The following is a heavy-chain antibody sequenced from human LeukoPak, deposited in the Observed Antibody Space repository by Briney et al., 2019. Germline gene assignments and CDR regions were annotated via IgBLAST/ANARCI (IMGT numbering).Heavy chain of an antibody. V-gene: IGHV1-18*01. CDR1: GYTFTSYG. Sequence: EASVKVSCKASGYTFTSYGISWVRQAPGQGLEWMGWISAYNGNTNYAQKLQGRVTMTTDTSTSTAYMELRSLRSDDTAVYYCARFIVGATRAYWYFDLWGRGTLVTVSS. CDR3: ARFIVGATRAYWYFDL. D-gene: IGHD1-26*01. CDR2: ISAYNGNT. J-gene: IGHJ2*01.